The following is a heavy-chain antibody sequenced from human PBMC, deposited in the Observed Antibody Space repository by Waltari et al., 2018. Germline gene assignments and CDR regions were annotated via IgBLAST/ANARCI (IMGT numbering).Heavy chain of an antibody. J-gene: IGHJ3*02. D-gene: IGHD3-10*01. Sequence: EVQLVESGGGLVQPGGSLRLSCAASGFTFSSYWMSWVRQAPGKGLEWVANIKQDGSEKYYVDSVKGRFTISRDNAKNSLYLQMNSLRAEDTAVYYCARAPPYGSGIAAFDIWGQGTMVTVSS. CDR1: GFTFSSYW. V-gene: IGHV3-7*01. CDR3: ARAPPYGSGIAAFDI. CDR2: IKQDGSEK.